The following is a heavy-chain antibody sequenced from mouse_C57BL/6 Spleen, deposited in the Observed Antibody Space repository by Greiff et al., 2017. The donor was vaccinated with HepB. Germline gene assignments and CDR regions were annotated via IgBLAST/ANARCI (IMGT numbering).Heavy chain of an antibody. J-gene: IGHJ3*01. V-gene: IGHV1-59*01. D-gene: IGHD1-1*01. CDR1: GYTFTSYW. CDR2: IDPSDSYT. Sequence: QVQLQQPGAELVRPGTSVKLSCKASGYTFTSYWMHWVKQRPGQGLEWIGVIDPSDSYTNYNQKFKGKATLTVDTSSSTAYMQLSSLTSEDSAVYYCASGKDYYGSSYVAWFAYWGQGTLVTVSA. CDR3: ASGKDYYGSSYVAWFAY.